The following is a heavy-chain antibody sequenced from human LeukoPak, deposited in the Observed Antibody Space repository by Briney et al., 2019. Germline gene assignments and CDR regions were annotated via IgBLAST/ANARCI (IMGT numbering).Heavy chain of an antibody. CDR2: ISVSGGST. D-gene: IGHD6-19*01. Sequence: PGGSLRLSCAASGFTFISYAMSWVRQPPGKGLEWVSAISVSGGSTYYADSVKGRFTIYRDNSKNTLYLQMNSLKAEDTAVYYCAKDRRSAVDYWGQGTLVTVSS. CDR3: AKDRRSAVDY. V-gene: IGHV3-23*01. J-gene: IGHJ4*02. CDR1: GFTFISYA.